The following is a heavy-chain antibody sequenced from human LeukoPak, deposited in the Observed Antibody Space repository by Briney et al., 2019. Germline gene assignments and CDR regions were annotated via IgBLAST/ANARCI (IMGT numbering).Heavy chain of an antibody. J-gene: IGHJ6*02. CDR2: IIPILGIA. CDR3: ARDKRLAAAGPLGYYYYGMDV. Sequence: ASVKVSCKASGGTFSSYAISWVRQAPRQGLEWMGRIIPILGIANYAQKFQGRVTITADKSTSTAYMELSSLRSEDTAVYYCARDKRLAAAGPLGYYYYGMDVWGQGTTVTVSS. D-gene: IGHD6-13*01. V-gene: IGHV1-69*04. CDR1: GGTFSSYA.